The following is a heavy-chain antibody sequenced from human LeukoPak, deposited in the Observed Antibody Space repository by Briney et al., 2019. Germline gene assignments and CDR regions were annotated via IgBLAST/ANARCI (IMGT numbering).Heavy chain of an antibody. D-gene: IGHD2-21*02. J-gene: IGHJ5*02. CDR1: GGSISSSSYY. V-gene: IGHV4-39*02. CDR2: INHSGTT. Sequence: SETLSLTCTVSGGSISSSSYYWGWIRQPTGKGLEWIGEINHSGTTSYNPSLKSRVAISVDTSKNHFSLILTSVTAADTAVYYCASVVVVTAANWFDPWGQGTLVTVSS. CDR3: ASVVVVTAANWFDP.